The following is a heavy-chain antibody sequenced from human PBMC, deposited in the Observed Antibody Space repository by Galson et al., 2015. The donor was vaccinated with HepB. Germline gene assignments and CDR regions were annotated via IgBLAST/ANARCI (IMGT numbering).Heavy chain of an antibody. D-gene: IGHD6-25*01. CDR1: GYTFIISA. CDR2: INVGNGNT. Sequence: SVKVSCKASGYTFIISAMHWVRQAPGQRLEWMGWINVGNGNTKYSQSFQGRVTITRDTSANTVYMDLNSLRSEDTAIYYCARDERHKALHFWGQGTLVTVSS. V-gene: IGHV1-3*01. J-gene: IGHJ4*02. CDR3: ARDERHKALHF.